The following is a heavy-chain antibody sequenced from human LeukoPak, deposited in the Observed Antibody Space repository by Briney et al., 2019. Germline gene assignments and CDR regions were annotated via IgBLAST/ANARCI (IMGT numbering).Heavy chain of an antibody. CDR1: GYTFTSYY. Sequence: ASVKVSCKASGYTFTSYYMHWVRQARGQGLEWMGIINPSGGSTSYAQKFQGRVTMTRDMSTSTVYMELSSLRSEDTAVYYCARDGVVGATLYYFDYWGQGTLVTVSS. J-gene: IGHJ4*02. CDR2: INPSGGST. V-gene: IGHV1-46*01. CDR3: ARDGVVGATLYYFDY. D-gene: IGHD1-26*01.